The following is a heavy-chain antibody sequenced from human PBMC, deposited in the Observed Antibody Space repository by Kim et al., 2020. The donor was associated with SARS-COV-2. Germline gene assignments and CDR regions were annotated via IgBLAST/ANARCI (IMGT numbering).Heavy chain of an antibody. J-gene: IGHJ4*02. D-gene: IGHD5-12*01. Sequence: RYSPSFQDQVTISADKSISTAYLQWSSLKASDTAMYYCARMDGYNDPFDYWGQGTLVTVSS. CDR3: ARMDGYNDPFDY. V-gene: IGHV5-51*01.